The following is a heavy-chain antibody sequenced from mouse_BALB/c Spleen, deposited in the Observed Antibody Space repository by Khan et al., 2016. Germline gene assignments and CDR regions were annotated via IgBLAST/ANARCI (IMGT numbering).Heavy chain of an antibody. V-gene: IGHV1S137*01. CDR3: ARNERYNDY. Sequence: QVQLQQSGAELVRPGVSVKISCKGSGYTFTAYAIHRVKQSHAMSLEWLGVIRTYYGDASYNQKCKGKATMTVDKTTSTAYMELARLTSEESAIYNGARNERYNDYWGQGTTDTVSS. CDR1: GYTFTAYA. D-gene: IGHD2-14*01. J-gene: IGHJ2*01. CDR2: IRTYYGDA.